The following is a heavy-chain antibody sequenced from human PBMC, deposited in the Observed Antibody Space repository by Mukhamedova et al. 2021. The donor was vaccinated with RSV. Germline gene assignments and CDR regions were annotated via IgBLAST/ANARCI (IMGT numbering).Heavy chain of an antibody. CDR3: AKPPGITRIVVKPAGFDY. J-gene: IGHJ4*02. V-gene: IGHV3-23*01. D-gene: IGHD3-22*01. Sequence: GLSWVSAISGSGGSTYYANSVKGRFTISRDNSKNTLYLQMNSLRAEDTAVYYCAKPPGITRIVVKPAGFDYWGQGTLV. CDR2: ISGSGGST.